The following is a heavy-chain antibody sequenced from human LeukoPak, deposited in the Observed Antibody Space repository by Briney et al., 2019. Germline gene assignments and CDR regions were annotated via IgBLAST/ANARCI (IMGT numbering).Heavy chain of an antibody. J-gene: IGHJ2*01. CDR2: IYYSGST. CDR3: ARSPQSYSASWYFDL. Sequence: SETLSLTCTVSGGSISSSSYYWGWIRQPPGKGLEWIGSIYYSGSTYYNPSLKSRVTISVDTSKNQFSLKLSSVTAADTAVYYCARSPQSYSASWYFDLWGRGTLVTVS. D-gene: IGHD2-21*01. CDR1: GGSISSSSYY. V-gene: IGHV4-39*01.